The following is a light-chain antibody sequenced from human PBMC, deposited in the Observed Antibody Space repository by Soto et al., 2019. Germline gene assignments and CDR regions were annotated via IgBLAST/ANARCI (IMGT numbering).Light chain of an antibody. Sequence: IQLTQSPSSLSASVGDRVTITCRASQDISSYLAWYQQKPGKAPKVLIYAASNLQSGVPSRFSGSESGTDFTLTISSLQHEAFETYYCQQFNSYRITLGQGTRLEIK. CDR2: AAS. V-gene: IGKV1-9*01. CDR3: QQFNSYRIT. J-gene: IGKJ5*01. CDR1: QDISSY.